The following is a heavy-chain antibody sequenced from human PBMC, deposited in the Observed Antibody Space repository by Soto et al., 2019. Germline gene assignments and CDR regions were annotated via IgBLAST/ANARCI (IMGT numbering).Heavy chain of an antibody. D-gene: IGHD5-18*01. Sequence: SVKVSCKASGGTFSSYAISWVRQAPGQGLEWMGGIIPIFGTANYAQKFQGRVTITADESTSTAYMELSSLRSEDTAVYYCARTKLWAYYYYYGMDVWGQGTTVTVSS. V-gene: IGHV1-69*13. CDR1: GGTFSSYA. CDR2: IIPIFGTA. J-gene: IGHJ6*02. CDR3: ARTKLWAYYYYYGMDV.